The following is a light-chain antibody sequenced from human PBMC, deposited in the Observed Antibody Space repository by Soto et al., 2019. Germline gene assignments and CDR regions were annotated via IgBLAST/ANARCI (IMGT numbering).Light chain of an antibody. CDR1: QSVSSY. Sequence: EIVLTQSPATLSLSPGERATLSCRASQSVSSYLAWYPQKPGQAPRLLIYDASNRATGIPARLSGSGSGTDFTLTISSLEPEDFVVYYCQQRSNWPWTFGQGTKVEIK. J-gene: IGKJ1*01. CDR3: QQRSNWPWT. CDR2: DAS. V-gene: IGKV3-11*01.